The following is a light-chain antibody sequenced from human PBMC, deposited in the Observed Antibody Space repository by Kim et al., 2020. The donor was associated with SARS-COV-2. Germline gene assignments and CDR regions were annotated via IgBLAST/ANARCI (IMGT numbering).Light chain of an antibody. CDR1: QGIRNY. CDR3: QKYNSAPRT. J-gene: IGKJ3*01. Sequence: DIQMTQSPSVLSASVGDRVTITCRASQGIRNYLAWFQQKPGKAPRLLIYATSTLQSGVPSRFSGSGFGTDFTLAISSLQPEDVATYYCQKYNSAPRTFGPGTKVDIK. CDR2: ATS. V-gene: IGKV1-27*01.